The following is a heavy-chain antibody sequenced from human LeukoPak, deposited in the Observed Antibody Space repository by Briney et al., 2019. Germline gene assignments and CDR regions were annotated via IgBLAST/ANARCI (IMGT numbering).Heavy chain of an antibody. CDR2: FDLEDGET. CDR3: AGQLWSGYYFDY. Sequence: GASVKVSCKVSGYTLTELSMHWVRQAPGKGLEWMGGFDLEDGETIYAQKFQGRVTMTEDTSTDTAYMELSSLRSEDTAVYYCAGQLWSGYYFDYWGQGTLVTVSS. CDR1: GYTLTELS. J-gene: IGHJ4*02. D-gene: IGHD5-18*01. V-gene: IGHV1-24*01.